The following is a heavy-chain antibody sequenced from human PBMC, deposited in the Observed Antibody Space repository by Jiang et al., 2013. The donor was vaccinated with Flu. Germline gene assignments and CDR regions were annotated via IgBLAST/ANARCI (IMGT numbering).Heavy chain of an antibody. J-gene: IGHJ3*01. Sequence: PGGSLRLSCAVSGFSSSDYWMSWVRQAPGKGLEWVANIKQDGSEKYYVDSVKGRFTISRDNAKNSLYLQMNNLRAEDTAIYYCARDWTEGSRAPAPSLWGQGTMVTVSS. CDR2: IKQDGSEK. CDR1: GFSSSDYW. V-gene: IGHV3-7*03. D-gene: IGHD6-6*01. CDR3: ARDWTEGSRAPAPSL.